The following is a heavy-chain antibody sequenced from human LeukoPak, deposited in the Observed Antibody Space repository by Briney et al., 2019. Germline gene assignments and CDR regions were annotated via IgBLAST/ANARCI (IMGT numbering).Heavy chain of an antibody. CDR2: INHSGST. V-gene: IGHV4-34*01. Sequence: SETLSLTCAVYGGSFSGYYWSWIRQPPGKGLEWIGEINHSGSTNYNPSLKSRVTISVDTSKNQFSLKLSSVTAADTAVYYCARAGYSYGSPFDYWGQGTLVTVSS. CDR1: GGSFSGYY. D-gene: IGHD5-18*01. J-gene: IGHJ4*02. CDR3: ARAGYSYGSPFDY.